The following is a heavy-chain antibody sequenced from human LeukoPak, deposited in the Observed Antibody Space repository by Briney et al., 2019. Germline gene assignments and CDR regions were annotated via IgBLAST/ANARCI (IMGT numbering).Heavy chain of an antibody. Sequence: SETLSLTCTVSGGSISSSSYYWGWIRQPPGKGLEGIGSIYYSGSTYYNPSLKSRVTISVDTSKDQFSLKLSSVTAADTAVFYCARHRMYYYDTSGRGVADAFDFWGQGTMVTVSS. CDR1: GGSISSSSYY. CDR3: ARHRMYYYDTSGRGVADAFDF. J-gene: IGHJ3*01. CDR2: IYYSGST. D-gene: IGHD3-22*01. V-gene: IGHV4-39*01.